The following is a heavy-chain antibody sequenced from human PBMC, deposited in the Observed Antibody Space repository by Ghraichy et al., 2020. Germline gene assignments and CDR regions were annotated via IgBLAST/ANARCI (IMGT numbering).Heavy chain of an antibody. CDR1: GGSISSYY. V-gene: IGHV4-59*08. D-gene: IGHD7-27*01. J-gene: IGHJ4*02. CDR3: ASSRTFTGLHYFYY. Sequence: SETLSLTCTVSGGSISSYYWSWIRQPPGKGLEWIGYIYYSGSTNYNSSLKSRVTISVDTSKNQFSLKLSSVTAADTAVYYCASSRTFTGLHYFYYWGQGTLVTVSS. CDR2: IYYSGST.